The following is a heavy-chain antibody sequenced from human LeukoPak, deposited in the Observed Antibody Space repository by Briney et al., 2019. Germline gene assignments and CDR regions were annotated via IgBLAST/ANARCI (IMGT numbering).Heavy chain of an antibody. D-gene: IGHD5-12*01. CDR1: GGSISSSSYY. Sequence: SETLSLTCTVSGGSISSSSYYWGWIRQPPGKGLEWIGSIYYSGSTYYNPSLKSRVTISVDTSKNQFSLKLSSVTAADTAVYYCARQEGERIVATINPSYFDYWGQGTLVTVSS. V-gene: IGHV4-39*01. CDR2: IYYSGST. J-gene: IGHJ4*02. CDR3: ARQEGERIVATINPSYFDY.